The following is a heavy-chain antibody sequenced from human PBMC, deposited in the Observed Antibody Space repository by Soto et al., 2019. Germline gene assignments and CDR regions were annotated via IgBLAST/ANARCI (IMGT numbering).Heavy chain of an antibody. D-gene: IGHD3-3*01. CDR3: AKDQVTIFGVAYGMDV. Sequence: PGGSLRLSCAASGFTFSSYGMHWVRQAPGKGLEWVAVISYDGSNKYYADSVKGRFTISRDNSKNTLYLQMNSLRAEDTAVYYCAKDQVTIFGVAYGMDVWGQGTTVTVAS. CDR1: GFTFSSYG. J-gene: IGHJ6*02. V-gene: IGHV3-30*18. CDR2: ISYDGSNK.